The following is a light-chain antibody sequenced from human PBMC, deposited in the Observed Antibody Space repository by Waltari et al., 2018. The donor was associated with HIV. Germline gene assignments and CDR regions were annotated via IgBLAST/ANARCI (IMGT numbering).Light chain of an antibody. CDR2: SNN. J-gene: IGLJ3*02. V-gene: IGLV1-44*01. CDR1: RSNIGSNT. CDR3: AAWDDSLNGWV. Sequence: QSVLTQPPSASGTPGQRVTISCSGSRSNIGSNTVSWYQQLPGTAPKLFIYSNNTRPSGVPDRFSGSKSGTSASLAISGLQSEDEADYYCAAWDDSLNGWVFGGGTKLTVV.